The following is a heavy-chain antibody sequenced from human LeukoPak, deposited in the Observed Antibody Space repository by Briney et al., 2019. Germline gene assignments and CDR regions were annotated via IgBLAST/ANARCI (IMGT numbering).Heavy chain of an antibody. V-gene: IGHV3-23*01. CDR1: GFTFSSYA. CDR3: AKGPGTTWYRWSWYGMDV. CDR2: ISGSGGST. Sequence: PGGSLRLSCAASGFTFSSYAMSWVRQAPGKGLEWVSAISGSGGSTYYADSVKGRFTISRDNSKNTLYLQMNSLRAEDTAVYYCAKGPGTTWYRWSWYGMDVWGQGTTVTVSS. J-gene: IGHJ6*02. D-gene: IGHD4-17*01.